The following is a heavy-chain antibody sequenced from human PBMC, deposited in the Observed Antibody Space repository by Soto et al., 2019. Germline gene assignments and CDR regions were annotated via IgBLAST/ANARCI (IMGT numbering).Heavy chain of an antibody. V-gene: IGHV1-8*01. CDR1: GYTFTNYE. CDR2: MNPNSGNT. Sequence: QVQLVQSGAEVKKPGASVKVSCKASGYTFTNYEINWVRQATGQGLEWMGWMNPNSGNTGHAQKFQGRVTMTRDTSISTAYMELSSLRSEDTAVYFCARGSVRLDVWGQGTTVTVSS. CDR3: ARGSVRLDV. J-gene: IGHJ6*02.